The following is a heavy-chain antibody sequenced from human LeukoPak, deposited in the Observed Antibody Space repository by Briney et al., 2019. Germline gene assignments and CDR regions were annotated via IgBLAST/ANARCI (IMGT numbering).Heavy chain of an antibody. CDR2: MNPNSGNT. D-gene: IGHD3-10*01. J-gene: IGHJ3*02. Sequence: ASVKVSCKASGYTFTSYDINWVRQATGQGLEWMGWMNPNSGNTGYAQKFQGRVTMTRDMSTSTVYMELSSLRSEDTAVYYCARNLWFGESSDAFDMWGQGTMVTVSS. CDR3: ARNLWFGESSDAFDM. V-gene: IGHV1-8*01. CDR1: GYTFTSYD.